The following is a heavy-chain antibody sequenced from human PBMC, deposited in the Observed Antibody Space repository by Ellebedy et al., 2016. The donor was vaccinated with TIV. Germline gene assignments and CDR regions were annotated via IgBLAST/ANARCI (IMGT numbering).Heavy chain of an antibody. CDR3: ARDGTVLVPAADMDV. CDR2: GYHSGIT. CDR1: GYFISDGYY. V-gene: IGHV4-38-2*02. J-gene: IGHJ6*03. Sequence: SETLSLTCTVSGYFISDGYYWGWIRQPPGKGLEWIGSGYHSGITFYNPSLKSRVSISVDTTKNPFSPSLASVTAADTAVYYCARDGTVLVPAADMDVWGKGTTVTVSS. D-gene: IGHD2-2*01.